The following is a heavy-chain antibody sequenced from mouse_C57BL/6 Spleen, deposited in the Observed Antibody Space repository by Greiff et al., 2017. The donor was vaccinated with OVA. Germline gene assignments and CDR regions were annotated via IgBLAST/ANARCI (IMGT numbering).Heavy chain of an antibody. V-gene: IGHV5-9-1*02. D-gene: IGHD2-4*01. CDR3: TRDGIYYDYGGAMDY. CDR2: ISSGGDYI. CDR1: GFTFSSYA. J-gene: IGHJ4*01. Sequence: EVKLMESGEGLVKPGGSLKLSCAASGFTFSSYAMSWVRQTPEKRLEWVAYISSGGDYIYYADTVKGRFTISSDNARNTLYLQMSSLKSEDTAMYYCTRDGIYYDYGGAMDYWGQGTSVTVSS.